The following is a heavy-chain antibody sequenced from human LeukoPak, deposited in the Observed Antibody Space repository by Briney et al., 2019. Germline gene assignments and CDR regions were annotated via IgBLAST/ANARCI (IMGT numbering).Heavy chain of an antibody. CDR2: IYYSGST. Sequence: SETLSLTCTVSGGSISSSSYYWGWIRQPPGKGLEWIGSIYYSGSTYYNPSLKSRVTISVDTSKNQFSLKLSSVTAADTAVYYCAGVRAVAAAGYFLDSWGQGTLVTVSS. V-gene: IGHV4-39*01. CDR3: AGVRAVAAAGYFLDS. D-gene: IGHD6-19*01. J-gene: IGHJ4*02. CDR1: GGSISSSSYY.